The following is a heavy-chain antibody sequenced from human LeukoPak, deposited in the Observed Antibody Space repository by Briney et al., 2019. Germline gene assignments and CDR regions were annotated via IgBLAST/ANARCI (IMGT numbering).Heavy chain of an antibody. CDR3: AGGRYSSVWY. V-gene: IGHV3-30*03. Sequence: PGGSLRLSCAASGFTFSSYGMHWVRQAPGKGLEWVAVISYDGSNKYYADSVKGRFTISRDNSKNTLYLQMNSLRVEDTAVYYCAGGRYSSVWYWGQGTLVTVSS. D-gene: IGHD6-19*01. J-gene: IGHJ4*02. CDR1: GFTFSSYG. CDR2: ISYDGSNK.